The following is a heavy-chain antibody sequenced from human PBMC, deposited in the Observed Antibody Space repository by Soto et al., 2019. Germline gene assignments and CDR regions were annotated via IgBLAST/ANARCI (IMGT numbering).Heavy chain of an antibody. J-gene: IGHJ5*02. CDR1: GGSISSGNYY. CDR2: ISYSGST. V-gene: IGHV4-30-4*01. D-gene: IGHD3-10*01. CDR3: TNSNWFDP. Sequence: SETLSLTCTVSGGSISSGNYYWSWIRQPPGKGLEWIGFISYSGSTYYSTSLKSRVTISVDTSKSQFSLNLSSVTAADTAVYYCTNSNWFDPWGQGTLVTVSS.